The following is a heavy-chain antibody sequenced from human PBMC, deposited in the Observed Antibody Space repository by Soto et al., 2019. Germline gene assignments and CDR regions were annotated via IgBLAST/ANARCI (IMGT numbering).Heavy chain of an antibody. CDR2: IFSDDEK. Sequence: QVTLNESGPVLVKPTETLTLTCTVSGFSFSDARMGVSWIRQHPGTALEWLAHIFSDDEKSYRPSLKSRLTIPKDTSTNLVVLIMSDAAPVDTAKYFCAREYCGSDGYHDAFHLWCLGTMVTVSS. J-gene: IGHJ3*01. CDR1: GFSFSDARMG. D-gene: IGHD2-21*02. V-gene: IGHV2-26*01. CDR3: AREYCGSDGYHDAFHL.